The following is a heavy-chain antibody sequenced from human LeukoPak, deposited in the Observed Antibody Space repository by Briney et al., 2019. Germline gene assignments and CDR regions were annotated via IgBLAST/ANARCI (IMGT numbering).Heavy chain of an antibody. CDR2: IYSGGTT. J-gene: IGHJ4*02. Sequence: GGSLRCSCAVSGFTVSSNYMSWVRQAPGKGLEWVSFIYSGGTTYDATSVKGRFTISSDNSKNTLYLKMNSLRAEDTAVYYCTRRGYGDYAPFDYWGQGTLVTVSS. CDR1: GFTVSSNY. V-gene: IGHV3-66*04. CDR3: TRRGYGDYAPFDY. D-gene: IGHD4-17*01.